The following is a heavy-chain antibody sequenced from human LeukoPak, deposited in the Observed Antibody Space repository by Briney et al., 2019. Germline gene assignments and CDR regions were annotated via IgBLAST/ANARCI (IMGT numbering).Heavy chain of an antibody. CDR3: AREPTAGSCYFDY. J-gene: IGHJ4*02. CDR1: GDTFSSSH. D-gene: IGHD3-10*01. V-gene: IGHV1-46*01. CDR2: ANPSGGT. Sequence: ASVKVSRKASGDTFSSSHIHWVRQVPGQGLEWMGLANPSGGTSHSNTIQGRVTLTRDTFTSTLYMELNSLRSEDTAVYYCAREPTAGSCYFDYWGQGTLVTVSS.